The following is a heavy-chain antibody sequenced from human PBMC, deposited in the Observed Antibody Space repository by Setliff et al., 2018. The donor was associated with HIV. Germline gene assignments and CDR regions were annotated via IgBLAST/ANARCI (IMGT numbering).Heavy chain of an antibody. CDR2: INSDGSSA. D-gene: IGHD3-3*01. V-gene: IGHV3-74*03. Sequence: PGGSLRLSCGASGFTFDDYTMHWVRQVPGKGLVWVSRINSDGSSATYADFVKGRFTISRDNAKNTLYLQMNSLRAEDTAVYYCARDPRPKFWSGNSPFDYWGQGTLVTVSS. CDR3: ARDPRPKFWSGNSPFDY. J-gene: IGHJ4*02. CDR1: GFTFDDYT.